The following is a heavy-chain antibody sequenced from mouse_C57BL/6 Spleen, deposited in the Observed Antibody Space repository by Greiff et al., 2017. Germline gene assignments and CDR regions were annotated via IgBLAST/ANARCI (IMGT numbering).Heavy chain of an antibody. V-gene: IGHV1-80*01. CDR1: GYAFSSSW. Sequence: VKLVESGAELVKPGASVKISCKASGYAFSSSWMNWVKQRPGTGLEWIGQIYPGDGDTNYNGKFKGKATLTADKSSSTAYMPLSSLTSEDSAVYFCAREELWYFDVWGTGTTVTVSS. CDR2: IYPGDGDT. J-gene: IGHJ1*03. CDR3: AREELWYFDV.